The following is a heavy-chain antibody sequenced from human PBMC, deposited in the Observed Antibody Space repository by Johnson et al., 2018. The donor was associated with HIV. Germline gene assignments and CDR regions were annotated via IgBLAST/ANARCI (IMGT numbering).Heavy chain of an antibody. CDR3: TTDHTPRYYDFWFDI. CDR2: INWNGGSS. CDR1: GFTFDDYG. D-gene: IGHD3-3*01. Sequence: VQLVESGGGVVRPGGSLRLSCAASGFTFDDYGMSWVRQAPGKGLEWVSGINWNGGSSDYVDSVKGRFPISSDNAKNSLYLKMNSLKTEDTAVYYCTTDHTPRYYDFWFDIWGQGTMVTVSS. J-gene: IGHJ3*02. V-gene: IGHV3-20*04.